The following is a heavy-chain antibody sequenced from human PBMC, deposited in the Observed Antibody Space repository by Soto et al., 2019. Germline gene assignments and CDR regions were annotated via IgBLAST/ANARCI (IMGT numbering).Heavy chain of an antibody. CDR2: IFPNGRDK. J-gene: IGHJ4*02. V-gene: IGHV3-30*13. CDR3: ARDDEQGSNCVLAY. D-gene: IGHD7-27*01. Sequence: QVQLVQSGGGVVQPGRSLRLSCAAAGFNFNTYFMHWVRQAPGKGLEWVAMIFPNGRDKEYAESVKGRFTISRDNSNNSMYLPMDSLRLEDTAVYYCARDDEQGSNCVLAYWGQGALVTVSS. CDR1: GFNFNTYF.